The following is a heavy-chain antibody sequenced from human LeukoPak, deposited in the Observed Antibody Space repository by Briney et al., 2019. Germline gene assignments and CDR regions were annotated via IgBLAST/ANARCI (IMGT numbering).Heavy chain of an antibody. J-gene: IGHJ4*02. CDR2: ISSSGSTI. CDR3: AKEKSSGWYYFDY. Sequence: GGSLRLSCAASGLTFSNYEMNWVRQAPGKGLEWVSSISSSGSTIYYADSVKGRFTISRDNSKNTLYLQMNSLRAEDTAVYYCAKEKSSGWYYFDYWGQGTLVTVSS. V-gene: IGHV3-48*03. D-gene: IGHD6-19*01. CDR1: GLTFSNYE.